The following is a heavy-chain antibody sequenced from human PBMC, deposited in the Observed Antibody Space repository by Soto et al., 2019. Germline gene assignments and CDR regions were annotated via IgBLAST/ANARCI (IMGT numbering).Heavy chain of an antibody. CDR1: GXTVTDSV. D-gene: IGHD6-13*01. CDR2: ISSSGRNT. J-gene: IGHJ4*02. CDR3: AKWAGSRPHSDY. V-gene: IGHV3-23*01. Sequence: PXGSLRLSCAASGXTVTDSVMNWVRQAQGKGLEWVSSISSSGRNTYYADSVKGRFTSSRDNSKSTLYLQMNSLRDDDTATYYCAKWAGSRPHSDYWGQGTLVTVSS.